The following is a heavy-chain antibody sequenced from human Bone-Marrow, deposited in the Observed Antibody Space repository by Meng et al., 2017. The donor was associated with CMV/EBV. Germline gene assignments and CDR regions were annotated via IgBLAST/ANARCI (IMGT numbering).Heavy chain of an antibody. J-gene: IGHJ4*02. CDR1: GGSFSGYY. V-gene: IGHV4-34*01. D-gene: IGHD6-19*01. CDR3: AREGHNSSGWSR. CDR2: INHSGST. Sequence: QLQPWGAGPLKPSETLSLTCAVYGGSFSGYYWSWIRQPPGKGLEWIGEINHSGSTNYNPSLKSRVTISVDTSKNQFSLKLSSVTAADTAVYYCAREGHNSSGWSRWGQGTLVTVSS.